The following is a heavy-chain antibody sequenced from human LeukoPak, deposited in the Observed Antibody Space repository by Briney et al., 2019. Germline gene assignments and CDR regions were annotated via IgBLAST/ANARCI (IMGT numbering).Heavy chain of an antibody. CDR2: IKQDESEK. Sequence: GGSLRLSCVASGFTFNTAWLSWFRQAPGKGLEWVANIKQDESEKYYVDSVKGRFTISRDNAKSSLYLQMNSLRAEDTAVYYCARALDSSSSRYQAFEEWGQGTLVTVSS. D-gene: IGHD2-2*01. CDR1: GFTFNTAW. CDR3: ARALDSSSSRYQAFEE. V-gene: IGHV3-7*01. J-gene: IGHJ4*02.